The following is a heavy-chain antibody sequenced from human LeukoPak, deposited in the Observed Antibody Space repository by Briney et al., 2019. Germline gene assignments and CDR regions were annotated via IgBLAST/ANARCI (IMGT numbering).Heavy chain of an antibody. CDR2: INHSGST. CDR3: ARGLALSRILYWWCMPSGCAAFDY. V-gene: IGHV4-34*01. J-gene: IGHJ4*02. Sequence: KPSETLSLTCAVYGGSFSGYYWSWIRQPPGKGLEWIGEINHSGSTNYNPSLKSRVTISVDTSKNQFSLKLSSVTAADTAVYYCARGLALSRILYWWCMPSGCAAFDYWGQGTLVTVSS. D-gene: IGHD2-8*02. CDR1: GGSFSGYY.